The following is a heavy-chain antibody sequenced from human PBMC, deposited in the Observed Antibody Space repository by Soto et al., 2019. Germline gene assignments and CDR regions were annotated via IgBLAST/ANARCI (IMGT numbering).Heavy chain of an antibody. V-gene: IGHV1-69*01. D-gene: IGHD3-10*01. CDR2: FIPIFVSA. J-gene: IGHJ4*02. Sequence: QLHLVQSGAEVKKAGSSVKVSCKASGGTVSSYAITWVRQAPGKGLEWMGVFIPIFVSAHYAPKFQGRITITADESTSTAYMELSGLTSEDTAIYCCSSDVSSDTSGFRGYDLWGQGPQVTVSS. CDR1: GGTVSSYA. CDR3: SSDVSSDTSGFRGYDL.